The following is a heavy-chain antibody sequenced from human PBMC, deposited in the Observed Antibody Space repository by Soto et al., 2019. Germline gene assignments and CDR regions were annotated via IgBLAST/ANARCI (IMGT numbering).Heavy chain of an antibody. CDR3: TTGLGYCIGSSFHPL. D-gene: IGHD2-15*01. CDR1: GFTFNNAW. V-gene: IGHV3-15*01. Sequence: EVQLVESGGGLVKPGGSLRLSCAASGFTFNNAWMSWVRQAPWKGLEWVGRINSTRDAETTDYAAPVKGRFTISRNDSINTLYLQMNSLKTEDTAVYYCTTGLGYCIGSSFHPLWVQGTLVNVSS. J-gene: IGHJ4*02. CDR2: INSTRDAETT.